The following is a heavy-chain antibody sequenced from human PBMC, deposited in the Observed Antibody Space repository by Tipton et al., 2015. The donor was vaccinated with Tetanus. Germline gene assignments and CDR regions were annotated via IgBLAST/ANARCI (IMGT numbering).Heavy chain of an antibody. CDR1: GFTFRNYW. D-gene: IGHD6-19*01. CDR2: INGEASDT. CDR3: VRDGGSSGWLAY. J-gene: IGHJ4*02. V-gene: IGHV3-74*01. Sequence: SLRLSCAASGFTFRNYWMHWVRQAPGKGLVWVSRINGEASDTYYVDSVKGRFSISRDNAKNTLYLQMNSLRVEDTAVYYCVRDGGSSGWLAYWGQGTLVTVSS.